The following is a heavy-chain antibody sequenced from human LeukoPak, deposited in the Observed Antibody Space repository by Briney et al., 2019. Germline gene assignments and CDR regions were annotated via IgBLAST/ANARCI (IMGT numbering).Heavy chain of an antibody. D-gene: IGHD6-19*01. CDR2: ISAYNGNT. Sequence: GASVKVSCKASGYTFTSYGISWVRQAPGQGLEWMGWISAYNGNTNYAQKLQGRVTMTTDTSTSTAYMELRGLRSDDTAVYYCARDPDYIAVAAFDIWGQETMVTVSS. CDR1: GYTFTSYG. J-gene: IGHJ3*02. V-gene: IGHV1-18*01. CDR3: ARDPDYIAVAAFDI.